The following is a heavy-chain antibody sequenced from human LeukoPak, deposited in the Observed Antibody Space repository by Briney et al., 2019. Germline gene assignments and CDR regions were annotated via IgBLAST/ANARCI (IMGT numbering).Heavy chain of an antibody. CDR2: IYTDGSE. CDR1: GFTVSSKY. V-gene: IGHV3-66*01. J-gene: IGHJ4*02. Sequence: GVSLRLSCAASGFTVSSKYMNWVRQAPGKGLEWVSVIYTDGSEYYPDSGRARLSIPRDECKNTLVLQMNSLGAEDTAVYYCAIGHYRDIPGWGQGTLVTVSS. D-gene: IGHD3-10*01. CDR3: AIGHYRDIPG.